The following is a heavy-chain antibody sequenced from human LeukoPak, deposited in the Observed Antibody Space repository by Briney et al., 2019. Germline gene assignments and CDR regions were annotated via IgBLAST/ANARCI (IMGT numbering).Heavy chain of an antibody. D-gene: IGHD3-22*01. Sequence: PSETLSLTCTVSGGSISSYYWSWIRQPPGKGLEWIGYIYYSGSTNYNPSLKSRVTISVDTSKNQFSLKLSSVTAADTAVYYCARVYYYDSSGGYDDAFDIWGQGTMVTVSS. J-gene: IGHJ3*02. CDR3: ARVYYYDSSGGYDDAFDI. V-gene: IGHV4-59*01. CDR2: IYYSGST. CDR1: GGSISSYY.